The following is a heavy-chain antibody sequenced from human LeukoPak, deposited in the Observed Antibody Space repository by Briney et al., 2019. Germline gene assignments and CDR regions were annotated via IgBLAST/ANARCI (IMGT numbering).Heavy chain of an antibody. CDR3: AREAGYYDSSGYYHDAFDI. D-gene: IGHD3-22*01. Sequence: GGSLRLSCAASGFTFSSYEMNWVRQAPGKGLEWVSYISSSGSNIYYADSVKGRFTISRDNAKNSLYLQMNSLRAEDTAVYYCAREAGYYDSSGYYHDAFDIWGQGTMVTVSS. V-gene: IGHV3-48*03. CDR1: GFTFSSYE. CDR2: ISSSGSNI. J-gene: IGHJ3*02.